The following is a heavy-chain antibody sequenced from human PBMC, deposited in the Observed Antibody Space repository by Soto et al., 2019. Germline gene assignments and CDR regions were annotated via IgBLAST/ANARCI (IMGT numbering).Heavy chain of an antibody. V-gene: IGHV3-7*01. Sequence: GGSLRLSCAASGFTFSSYWMDWVRQAPGKGLEWVANINQDGSEKHYVDSVKGRFTISRDNAKNSLYLQMSSLTAEDSALYYCARSLDYWGQGTRVTVSS. CDR2: INQDGSEK. CDR1: GFTFSSYW. J-gene: IGHJ4*02. CDR3: ARSLDY.